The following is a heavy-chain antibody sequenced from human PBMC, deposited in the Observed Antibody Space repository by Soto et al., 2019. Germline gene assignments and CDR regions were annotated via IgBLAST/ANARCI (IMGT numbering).Heavy chain of an antibody. Sequence: EVQLVESGGGLVQPGGSLRLSCAASGFTFSSYSMNWVRQAPGKGLEWVSYISSSSSTIYYADSVKGRFTISRDNAKNSLYLQMNNLRAEDTAVYYCASGAYYYDSSGLSYWGQGTLVTVSS. J-gene: IGHJ4*02. CDR2: ISSSSSTI. CDR3: ASGAYYYDSSGLSY. D-gene: IGHD3-22*01. V-gene: IGHV3-48*01. CDR1: GFTFSSYS.